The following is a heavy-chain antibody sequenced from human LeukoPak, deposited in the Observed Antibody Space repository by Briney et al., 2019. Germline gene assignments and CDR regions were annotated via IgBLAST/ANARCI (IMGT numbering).Heavy chain of an antibody. CDR1: GFTFSSYA. V-gene: IGHV3-30*04. J-gene: IGHJ4*02. D-gene: IGHD2-15*01. Sequence: PGGSLRLSCAASGFTFSSYAMHWVRQAPGKGLEWVAVISYDGSNKYYADSVKGRFTISRDNSKNTLYLQMNSLRAEDTAVYYCARDHLRSRVVAAPFFDYWGQGTLVTVSS. CDR3: ARDHLRSRVVAAPFFDY. CDR2: ISYDGSNK.